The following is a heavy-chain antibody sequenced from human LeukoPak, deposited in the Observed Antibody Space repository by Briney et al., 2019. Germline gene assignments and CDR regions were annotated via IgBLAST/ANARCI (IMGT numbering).Heavy chain of an antibody. J-gene: IGHJ4*02. CDR1: GLTFSTYT. CDR2: ISSGSSYI. Sequence: AGGSLRLSCAASGLTFSTYTMDWVRQAPGKGLEWVPSISSGSSYIYYADSMKGRFTVSRDNAKNSLYLQMNSLKAEDTAVYFCARHYDIDYWGQGTLVTVSS. V-gene: IGHV3-21*06. CDR3: ARHYDIDY. D-gene: IGHD3-9*01.